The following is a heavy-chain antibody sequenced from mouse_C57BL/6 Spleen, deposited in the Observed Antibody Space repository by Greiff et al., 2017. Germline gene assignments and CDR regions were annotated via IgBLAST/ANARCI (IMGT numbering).Heavy chain of an antibody. V-gene: IGHV1-64*01. Sequence: QVQLQQPGAELVKPGASVKLSCKASGYTFTSYWMHWVKQRPGQGLEWIGMIHPNSGSTNYNEKFKSKATLTVDKSSSTAYMQLSSLTSEDSAVYYCARKHSRENYLDYWGQGTTLTVSS. CDR1: GYTFTSYW. J-gene: IGHJ2*01. CDR3: ARKHSRENYLDY. CDR2: IHPNSGST. D-gene: IGHD3-3*01.